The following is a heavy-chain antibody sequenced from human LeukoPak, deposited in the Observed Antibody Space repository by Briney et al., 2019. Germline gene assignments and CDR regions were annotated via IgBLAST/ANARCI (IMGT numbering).Heavy chain of an antibody. CDR1: GFTFSSYA. V-gene: IGHV3-30*04. CDR2: ISYDGSNK. Sequence: PGRSLRLSCAASGFTFSSYAMHWVRQAPGKGLEWVAVISYDGSNKYYADSVKGRFTISRDNSKNTLYLQMNSLRAEDTAVYYCAKEGGYVLVVYFDYWGQGTLVTVSS. J-gene: IGHJ4*02. D-gene: IGHD3-10*02. CDR3: AKEGGYVLVVYFDY.